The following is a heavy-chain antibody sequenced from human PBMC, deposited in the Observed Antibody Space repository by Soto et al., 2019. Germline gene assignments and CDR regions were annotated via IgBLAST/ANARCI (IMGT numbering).Heavy chain of an antibody. CDR3: ARGSGSGDY. Sequence: EVQLVESGGGLVQPGGSLRLSCAASGFTFSNYWMTWVRQAPGKGLEWVTNIKQDGSEKYYEDSVKGRFTISRDNAKNSLYLQMNSLRAEDTAMYYCARGSGSGDYWGQGTLVTVSS. V-gene: IGHV3-7*01. CDR1: GFTFSNYW. J-gene: IGHJ4*02. D-gene: IGHD2-15*01. CDR2: IKQDGSEK.